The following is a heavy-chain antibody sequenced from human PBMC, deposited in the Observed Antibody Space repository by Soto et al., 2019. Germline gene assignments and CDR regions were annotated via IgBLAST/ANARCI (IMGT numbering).Heavy chain of an antibody. CDR3: ARGSSSGWYGAFDY. V-gene: IGHV4-34*01. J-gene: IGHJ4*02. Sequence: SETPSLTCAVYGGSFSGYYWSWIRQPPGKGLEWIGEIYHSGSTNYNPSLKSRVTISVDKSKNQFSLKLSSVTAADTAVYYCARGSSSGWYGAFDYWGQGTLVTVSS. CDR1: GGSFSGYY. D-gene: IGHD6-19*01. CDR2: IYHSGST.